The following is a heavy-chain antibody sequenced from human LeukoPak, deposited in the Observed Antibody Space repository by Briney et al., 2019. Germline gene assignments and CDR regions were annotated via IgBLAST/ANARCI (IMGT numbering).Heavy chain of an antibody. CDR3: ARFSKGRITSFFDY. CDR2: INPNSGGT. J-gene: IGHJ4*02. CDR1: GYTFTGYF. D-gene: IGHD3-10*01. V-gene: IGHV1-2*02. Sequence: GASVKVSCKASGYTFTGYFMHWVRQAPGQGLEWMGWINPNSGGTNYAQKFQGRVTMTGDTSISTAYMELSRLRSDDTAVYYCARFSKGRITSFFDYWGQGTLVTVSS.